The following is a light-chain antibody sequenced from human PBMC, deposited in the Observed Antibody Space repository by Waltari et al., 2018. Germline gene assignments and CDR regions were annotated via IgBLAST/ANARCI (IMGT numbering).Light chain of an antibody. Sequence: EIVLTQSPGTPSLSPGERATISCRASQNIRSNCLAWYQQKPGQAPRPLIYDASTRATGIPDRFSGSGSGTDFTLTISRLEPEDFAVYYCQQYGSSPFIFGPGTKVDIK. J-gene: IGKJ3*01. V-gene: IGKV3-20*01. CDR2: DAS. CDR1: QNIRSNC. CDR3: QQYGSSPFI.